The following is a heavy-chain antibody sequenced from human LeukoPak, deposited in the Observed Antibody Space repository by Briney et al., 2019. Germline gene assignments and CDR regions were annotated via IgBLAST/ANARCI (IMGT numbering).Heavy chain of an antibody. CDR1: GFTFSSNW. D-gene: IGHD3-10*01. CDR2: IKQDGSEK. V-gene: IGHV3-7*01. J-gene: IGHJ4*02. CDR3: ANRRGGGLYYFDY. Sequence: GGSLRLSCAVSGFTFSSNWMSWVRQAPGKGLEWVATIKQDGSEKYYVDSVKGRFTISRDNAKSSLYLQMNSLRAEDTAVYYCANRRGGGLYYFDYWGQGTLVTVSS.